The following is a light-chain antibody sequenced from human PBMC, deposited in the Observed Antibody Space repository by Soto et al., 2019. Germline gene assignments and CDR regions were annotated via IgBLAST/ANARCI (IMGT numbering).Light chain of an antibody. J-gene: IGKJ1*01. CDR3: QQYGSSRWT. CDR2: GAS. V-gene: IGKV3-20*01. Sequence: EIVLTQSPDTLSLFPGERATLSCRASQSVSSTYLAWYQQKLGQAPRLLIFGASSRATGIPDRFSGSGSGTDFTLTISRLEPEDFAVYYCQQYGSSRWTFGHGTKVDIK. CDR1: QSVSSTY.